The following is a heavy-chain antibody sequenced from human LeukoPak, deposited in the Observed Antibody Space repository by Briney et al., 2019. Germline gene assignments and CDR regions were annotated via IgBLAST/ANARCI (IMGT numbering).Heavy chain of an antibody. D-gene: IGHD1-1*01. CDR3: ARGQSTTGTSFDY. CDR2: IIPILGIA. J-gene: IGHJ4*02. V-gene: IGHV1-69*02. CDR1: GDTLSSYT. Sequence: ASVKVSCKASGDTLSSYTISWVRQAPGQGLEWMGRIIPILGIANYAQKFQGRVTITADKSTSTAYMELSSLRSEDTAVYYCARGQSTTGTSFDYWGQGTLVIVSS.